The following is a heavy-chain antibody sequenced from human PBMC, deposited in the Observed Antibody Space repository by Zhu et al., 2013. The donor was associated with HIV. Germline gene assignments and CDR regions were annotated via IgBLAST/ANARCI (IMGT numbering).Heavy chain of an antibody. Sequence: QVQLVQSGAEVKKPGASVKVSCKASGYTFTGYYMHWVRQAPGQGLEWMGWINPNSGGTNYAQKFQGRVTMTRDTSISTAYMGLSRLRSDDTAVYYCAREWRITMVRGVSFRAQFDYWGQGTLVTVSS. CDR2: INPNSGGT. J-gene: IGHJ4*02. CDR3: AREWRITMVRGVSFRAQFDY. CDR1: GYTFTGYY. V-gene: IGHV1-2*02. D-gene: IGHD3-10*01.